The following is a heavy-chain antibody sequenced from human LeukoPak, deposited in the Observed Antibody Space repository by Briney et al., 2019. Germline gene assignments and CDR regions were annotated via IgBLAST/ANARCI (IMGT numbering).Heavy chain of an antibody. V-gene: IGHV3-48*01. CDR2: ISISSRTI. Sequence: GGPLRLSCAASGFTFSSSSMNWVRQAPGKGLEWISYISISSRTIHYADSVKGRVTVSRDDAKNSLYLQMNSLRAEDTAVYYCAGGDNGNYPGSWGQGALVTVSS. CDR1: GFTFSSSS. J-gene: IGHJ5*02. D-gene: IGHD1-26*01. CDR3: AGGDNGNYPGS.